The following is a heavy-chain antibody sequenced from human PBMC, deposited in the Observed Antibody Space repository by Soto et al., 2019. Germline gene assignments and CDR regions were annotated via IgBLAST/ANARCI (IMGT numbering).Heavy chain of an antibody. CDR3: AKDLLGGDYGGAGPFDY. D-gene: IGHD4-17*01. CDR2: IRGSDGST. Sequence: EVQLLESGGGLVQPGGSLRLSCAASGFTFSSYAMSWVRQAPGKGLEWVSGIRGSDGSTYYADSVKGRFTISRDNSKNTLYLQRNGLRAEDTVVYYCAKDLLGGDYGGAGPFDYWGQGTLVTVSS. V-gene: IGHV3-23*01. CDR1: GFTFSSYA. J-gene: IGHJ4*02.